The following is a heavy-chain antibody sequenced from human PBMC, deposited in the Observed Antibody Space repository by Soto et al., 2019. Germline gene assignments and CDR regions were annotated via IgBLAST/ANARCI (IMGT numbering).Heavy chain of an antibody. CDR2: IYKSATT. J-gene: IGHJ5*01. Sequence: SETLSLTCSVSGDSISTVDYFWAWIRQPPGQALEYIGYIYKSATTYYNPSFEGRVAISLDTSKSHFSLNVTSVTAADTAVYFCTRGRYCLTGRCFPNWFDSWGQGTLVTVSS. CDR3: TRGRYCLTGRCFPNWFDS. V-gene: IGHV4-30-4*01. D-gene: IGHD2-15*01. CDR1: GDSISTVDYF.